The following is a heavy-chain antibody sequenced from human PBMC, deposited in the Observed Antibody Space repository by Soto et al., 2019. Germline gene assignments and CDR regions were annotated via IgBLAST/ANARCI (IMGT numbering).Heavy chain of an antibody. Sequence: SETLSLTCAVSGGSMNSSNWSIWVRQSPGKGLEWIGEVNHSGRTNYNPSLKSRVTISVDKSKNHFSLKLSSVTAADTAVYYCARSEATGLDYWGQGTLVTVSS. V-gene: IGHV4-4*02. J-gene: IGHJ4*02. CDR3: ARSEATGLDY. CDR2: VNHSGRT. CDR1: GGSMNSSNW. D-gene: IGHD1-26*01.